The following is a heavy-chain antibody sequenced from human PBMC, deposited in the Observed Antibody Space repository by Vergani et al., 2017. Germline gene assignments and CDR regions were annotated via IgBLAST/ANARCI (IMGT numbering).Heavy chain of an antibody. D-gene: IGHD3-9*01. CDR1: GFIFGDYS. J-gene: IGHJ6*02. Sequence: EVQLVESGGGLVKPGESLRLSCSGSGFIFGDYSLNWVRQAPGKGLEWVSCISSASHYKYYADSVKGRFTISRDNTKNTGYLQISSLSAEDTAVYYCAGGKGNDILTGDKYDLDVLGQGTTVTVSS. CDR3: AGGKGNDILTGDKYDLDV. V-gene: IGHV3-21*06. CDR2: ISSASHYK.